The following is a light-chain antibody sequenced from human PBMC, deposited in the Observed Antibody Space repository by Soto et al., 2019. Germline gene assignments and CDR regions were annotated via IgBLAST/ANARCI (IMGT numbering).Light chain of an antibody. CDR1: SSNIGNNF. Sequence: QSVLTQPHSVSAAPGQKVTMSGSGSSSNIGNNFVAWYQQLPGTAPKLLIYDDTKRPYGIPGRFSASKSGTSATLGITGLQTGDEADYYCGAWDRSLGVVVFGGGTKVTVL. CDR3: GAWDRSLGVVV. V-gene: IGLV1-51*01. J-gene: IGLJ3*02. CDR2: DDT.